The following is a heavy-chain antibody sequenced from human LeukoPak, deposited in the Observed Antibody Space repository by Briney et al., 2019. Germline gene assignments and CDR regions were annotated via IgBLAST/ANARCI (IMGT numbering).Heavy chain of an antibody. J-gene: IGHJ6*03. D-gene: IGHD3-10*01. Sequence: ASVKVSCKASGYTFTSYDINWVRQATGQGLEWMGWMNPNSGNTGYAQKFQGRVTITRNTSISTAYMELSSLRSEDTAVYYCARVGWFGEMGGMDVWGKGTTVTVSS. V-gene: IGHV1-8*03. CDR3: ARVGWFGEMGGMDV. CDR2: MNPNSGNT. CDR1: GYTFTSYD.